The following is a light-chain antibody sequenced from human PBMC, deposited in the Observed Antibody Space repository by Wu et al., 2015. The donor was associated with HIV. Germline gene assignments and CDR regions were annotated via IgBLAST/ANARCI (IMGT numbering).Light chain of an antibody. V-gene: IGKV3-20*01. CDR3: QQYGGSPPHT. CDR1: QTVGDMS. J-gene: IGKJ2*01. Sequence: EIVLTQSPGTLSVSPGESVSLSCRASQTVGDMSVAWYQQKTGQAPRLLIYGTSNRATGIGDRFSGSGSGTDFTLTINRLEPEDFAVYYCQQYGGSPPHTFGQGTKLEIK. CDR2: GTS.